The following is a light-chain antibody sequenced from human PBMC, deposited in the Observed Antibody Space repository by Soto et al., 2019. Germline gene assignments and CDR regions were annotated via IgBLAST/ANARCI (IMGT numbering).Light chain of an antibody. Sequence: DIQLTHSPSTLSASVGDRVTITCRASQSVSYWLAWYQQKPGKAPKLLIYGASTLETGVPSTFSGSGSGTEFTLTISSLQPDDFATYYCQQYSSYSTFGQGTKVDIK. CDR2: GAS. V-gene: IGKV1-5*01. CDR3: QQYSSYST. CDR1: QSVSYW. J-gene: IGKJ1*01.